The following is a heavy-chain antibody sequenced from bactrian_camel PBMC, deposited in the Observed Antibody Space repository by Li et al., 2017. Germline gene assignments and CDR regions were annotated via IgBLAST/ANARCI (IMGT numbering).Heavy chain of an antibody. D-gene: IGHD5*01. V-gene: IGHV3S53*01. J-gene: IGHJ4*01. CDR2: IDSNGVT. CDR1: GYSYTPYC. CDR3: ARFLPGDTWRGYDY. Sequence: VQLVESGGGSVQTGGSLKLSCAAPGYSYTPYCMGWYRQAPGKEREVVADIDSNGVTTYADSVKGRFAISTDNAKITLYLQMNNLKTEDTAVYYCARFLPGDTWRGYDYWGQGTQVTVS.